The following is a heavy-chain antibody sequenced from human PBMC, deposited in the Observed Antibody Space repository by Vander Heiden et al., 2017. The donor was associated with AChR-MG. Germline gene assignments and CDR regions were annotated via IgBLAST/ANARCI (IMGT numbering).Heavy chain of an antibody. CDR3: ARTYYLESGGDF. D-gene: IGHD3-16*01. CDR2: IFPDDSDT. J-gene: IGHJ4*02. Sequence: EVQLVQSGTEVKKSGESLKLSCKASGYNFPRYWIGWVRQMPGKGLELMGIIFPDDSDTRYSPSFQGQVTISADKSINTVYLQWSSLKASDTAVYYCARTYYLESGGDFWGQGTLVTVSS. CDR1: GYNFPRYW. V-gene: IGHV5-51*01.